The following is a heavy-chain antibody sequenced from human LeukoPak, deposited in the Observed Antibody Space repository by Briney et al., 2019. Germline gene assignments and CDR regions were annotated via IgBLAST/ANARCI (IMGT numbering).Heavy chain of an antibody. CDR1: GCTFTGYY. CDR3: ARDRDGSGWWLPFDY. J-gene: IGHJ4*02. CDR2: INPNSGGT. V-gene: IGHV1-2*02. D-gene: IGHD5-12*01. Sequence: GASVKVSCKXSGCTFTGYYMHWVRQAPGQGLEWMGWINPNSGGTNYAQKFQGRVTMTRDTSISTAYMELSRLRSDDTAVYYCARDRDGSGWWLPFDYWGQGTLVTVSS.